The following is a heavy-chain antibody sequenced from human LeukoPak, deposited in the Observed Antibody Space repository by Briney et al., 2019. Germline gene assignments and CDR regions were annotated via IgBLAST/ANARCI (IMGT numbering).Heavy chain of an antibody. CDR3: ARWGGTRQYYFDY. V-gene: IGHV3-33*01. CDR2: TRFDGSIK. Sequence: PGSSLRLSCAVSGFIFSDYGFHWVRQAPGKGLEWVAVTRFDGSIKQYADSVKGRFTTSRDDSKNTLYLQMHFLKSEDTAVYYCARWGGTRQYYFDYWGQGTLVTVSS. CDR1: GFIFSDYG. D-gene: IGHD1-1*01. J-gene: IGHJ4*02.